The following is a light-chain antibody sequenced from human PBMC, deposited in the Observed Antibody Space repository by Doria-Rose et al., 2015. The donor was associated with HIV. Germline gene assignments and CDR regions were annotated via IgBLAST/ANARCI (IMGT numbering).Light chain of an antibody. V-gene: IGKV3-20*01. J-gene: IGKJ1*01. CDR1: QSFSSTY. CDR3: HQYGTSWT. CDR2: DGS. Sequence: EIVMTQSPGTLSLSPGEGATLSCRASQSFSSTYLAWYQQKPGQAPSLLIYDGSTRATGIPDRFSASGSGTDFTLTINRLEPEDFALYYCHQYGTSWTFGQGPRWKS.